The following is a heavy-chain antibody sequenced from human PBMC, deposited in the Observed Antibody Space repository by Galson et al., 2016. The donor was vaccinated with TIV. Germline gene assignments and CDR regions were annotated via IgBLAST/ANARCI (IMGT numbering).Heavy chain of an antibody. CDR3: MIEGSTVTMHHYFGMDV. J-gene: IGHJ6*02. CDR1: GYSISSGYY. D-gene: IGHD4-11*01. CDR2: IDHSGIT. V-gene: IGHV4-38-2*02. Sequence: SETLSLTCAVSGYSISSGYYWGWVRQPPGKRLEWIGSIDHSGITYSNPSLKSLLTMSVDTSSDLFSLILTSVTAADTAIYYCMIEGSTVTMHHYFGMDVWGQGTTGVVSS.